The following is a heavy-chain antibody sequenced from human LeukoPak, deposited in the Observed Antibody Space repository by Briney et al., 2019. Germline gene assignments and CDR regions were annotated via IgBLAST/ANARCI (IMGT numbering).Heavy chain of an antibody. Sequence: GGSLRLSCAASGFTFSSYNMNWVRQAPGKGLEWVSYIISGSSTIYYADSVKGRFTISRDNGKNSLYLQMNSLRAEDTAVYYCAREDHYYHCMDVWGQGTTVTVSS. CDR1: GFTFSSYN. J-gene: IGHJ6*02. V-gene: IGHV3-48*01. CDR3: AREDHYYHCMDV. CDR2: IISGSSTI.